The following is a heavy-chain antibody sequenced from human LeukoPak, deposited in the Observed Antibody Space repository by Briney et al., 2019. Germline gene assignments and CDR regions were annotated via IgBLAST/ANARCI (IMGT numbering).Heavy chain of an antibody. J-gene: IGHJ4*02. CDR1: GYSFTNYS. CDR2: IYPGDSDT. D-gene: IGHD2-2*01. Sequence: GEPLNTSCKAAGYSFTNYSIAWWRQLPGKGLEWMGIIYPGDSDTIYSPSFQGLVTISAAESISTAYLQWSRLKASDTSIYYRARQYCTSTTCSHREFDLWGQGTLVTVSS. V-gene: IGHV5-51*01. CDR3: ARQYCTSTTCSHREFDL.